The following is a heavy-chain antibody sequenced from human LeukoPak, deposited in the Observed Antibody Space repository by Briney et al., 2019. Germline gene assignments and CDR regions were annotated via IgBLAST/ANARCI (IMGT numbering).Heavy chain of an antibody. CDR1: GFTFSSHW. V-gene: IGHV3-7*05. CDR3: AREGQGYGGGDC. CDR2: IKQGGSEK. D-gene: IGHD4-23*01. Sequence: GGSLRLSCAASGFTFSSHWMTWVRQAPGKGLEWVSNIKQGGSEKHYLDSVKGRFTISRDDAKNSLYLQMSSLRADDTAVYYCAREGQGYGGGDCWGQGTRVTVSS. J-gene: IGHJ4*02.